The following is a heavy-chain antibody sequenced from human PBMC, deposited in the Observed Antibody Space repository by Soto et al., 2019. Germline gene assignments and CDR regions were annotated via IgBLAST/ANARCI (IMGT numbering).Heavy chain of an antibody. CDR2: ISGGGDST. V-gene: IGHV3-23*01. CDR1: GFSFSNYA. J-gene: IGHJ5*02. Sequence: EVQLLESGGGLVQPGGSLRLTCAASGFSFSNYAMSWVRQAPGKGLEWVSAISGGGDSTYYGASVKGRFTISRDNSKNTVYLQMNSLRAEDTAIYYCAKDHSYDFWNGDWFDPWGQGTLVTVSS. CDR3: AKDHSYDFWNGDWFDP. D-gene: IGHD3-3*01.